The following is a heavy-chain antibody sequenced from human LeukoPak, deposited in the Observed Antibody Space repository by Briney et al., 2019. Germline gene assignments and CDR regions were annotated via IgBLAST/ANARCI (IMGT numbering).Heavy chain of an antibody. CDR1: GGSFSGYY. CDR2: INHSGST. V-gene: IGHV4-34*01. D-gene: IGHD3-10*01. J-gene: IGHJ4*02. CDR3: ARGPGYYGSGSYDY. Sequence: PSETLSLTCAVYGGSFSGYYWSWIRQPPGKGLEWIGEINHSGSTNYNPSLKSRVTISVDTSKNQFYLKLSSVTAADTAVYYCARGPGYYGSGSYDYWGQGTLVTVSS.